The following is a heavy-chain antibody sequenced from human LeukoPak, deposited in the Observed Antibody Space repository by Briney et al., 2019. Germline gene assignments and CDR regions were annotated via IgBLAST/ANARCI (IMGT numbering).Heavy chain of an antibody. V-gene: IGHV1-2*02. D-gene: IGHD3-9*01. CDR2: INPNSGGT. Sequence: ASVKVSCKTSGYTFTGYYMHWVRQAPGQGLEWMGWINPNSGGTRYAQKFQSGVTMTRDTSISIAYMELSRLRSDDTAVYYCARGGALYYDIWDWGQGTLVTVSS. J-gene: IGHJ4*02. CDR1: GYTFTGYY. CDR3: ARGGALYYDIWD.